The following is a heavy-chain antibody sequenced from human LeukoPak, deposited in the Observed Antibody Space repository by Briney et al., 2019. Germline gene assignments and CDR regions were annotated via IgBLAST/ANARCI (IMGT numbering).Heavy chain of an antibody. Sequence: PETLSLTCSVSGGSISSGSYYWGWIRQPPGKGLEWIGSIYYSGITYYNPSLRSRVTISVDTSKNQFSLKLNSVTAADTAVYYCAIIMWLAYYYFDYWGQGTLVAVSS. CDR3: AIIMWLAYYYFDY. CDR1: GGSISSGSYY. V-gene: IGHV4-39*01. CDR2: IYYSGIT. D-gene: IGHD6-19*01. J-gene: IGHJ4*02.